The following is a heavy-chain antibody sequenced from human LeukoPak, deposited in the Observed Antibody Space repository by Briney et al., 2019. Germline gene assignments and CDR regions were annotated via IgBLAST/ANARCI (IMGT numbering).Heavy chain of an antibody. D-gene: IGHD3-10*01. CDR2: ISRGVNYI. CDR3: ARGGGDYYGSDY. J-gene: IGHJ4*02. Sequence: GGSLRLSCAASGFVFSTYSMNWVRQAPGKGLEWVSSISRGVNYIFYADSVKGRFTISRDNAKNSVYLQMNSLRAEDTAVYYCARGGGDYYGSDYWGQGKLVTVSS. CDR1: GFVFSTYS. V-gene: IGHV3-21*01.